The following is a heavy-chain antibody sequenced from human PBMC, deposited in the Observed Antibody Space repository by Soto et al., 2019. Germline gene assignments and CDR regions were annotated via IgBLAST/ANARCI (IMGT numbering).Heavy chain of an antibody. CDR2: IYPGDSDT. Sequence: GESLKISCKGSGYSFTSYWIGWVRQMPGKGLEWMGIIYPGDSDTRYSPSFQGQVTISADKSISTAYLQWSSLKASDTAMYCGTRLLKWALEEGYFDYWGQGTLVSVSS. J-gene: IGHJ4*02. D-gene: IGHD1-26*01. CDR1: GYSFTSYW. CDR3: TRLLKWALEEGYFDY. V-gene: IGHV5-51*01.